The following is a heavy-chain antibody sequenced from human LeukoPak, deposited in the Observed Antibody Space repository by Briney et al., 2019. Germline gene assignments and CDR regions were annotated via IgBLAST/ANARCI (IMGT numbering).Heavy chain of an antibody. V-gene: IGHV3-74*01. J-gene: IGHJ5*02. CDR3: AREGAMGRRAPFDP. D-gene: IGHD1-1*01. Sequence: PGGSLRLSCAASGFTFSSYWMHWVRQAPGKGLVWVSRINSDGSSTSYADSVKGRFTFSRDNAKNTLYLQMNSLRAEDTAVYYCAREGAMGRRAPFDPWGQGTLVTVSS. CDR1: GFTFSSYW. CDR2: INSDGSST.